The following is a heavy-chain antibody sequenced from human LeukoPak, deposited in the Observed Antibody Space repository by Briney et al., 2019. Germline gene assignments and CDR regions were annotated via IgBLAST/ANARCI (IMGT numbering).Heavy chain of an antibody. CDR1: GYTFTSYG. Sequence: ASVKVSCKASGYTFTSYGISWVRQAPGQGLEWMGWISAYNGNTNYAQKLQGRVTMTTDTSTSTAYMELRSLRSDDTAVYYCARRAWTYYYDSSGYYYCDYWGQGTLVTVSS. CDR3: ARRAWTYYYDSSGYYYCDY. V-gene: IGHV1-18*01. D-gene: IGHD3-22*01. J-gene: IGHJ4*02. CDR2: ISAYNGNT.